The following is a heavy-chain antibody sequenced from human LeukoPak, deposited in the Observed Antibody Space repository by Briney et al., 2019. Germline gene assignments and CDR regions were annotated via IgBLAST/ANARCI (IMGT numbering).Heavy chain of an antibody. Sequence: PSETLSLTCTVSGVSISSSSDYWGWLRQPRGKGLEWIESMYYSGSTYYTPSLKSRVTISVDTSKNQFSLKLSSVTAADTAVYYCAKTTRGYYYDSSGYDNWFDPWGQGTLVTVSS. CDR3: AKTTRGYYYDSSGYDNWFDP. CDR2: MYYSGST. D-gene: IGHD3-22*01. V-gene: IGHV4-39*07. CDR1: GVSISSSSDY. J-gene: IGHJ5*02.